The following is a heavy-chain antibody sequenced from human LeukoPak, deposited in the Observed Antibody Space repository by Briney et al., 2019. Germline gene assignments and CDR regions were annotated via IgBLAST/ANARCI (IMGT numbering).Heavy chain of an antibody. CDR3: ARDGTTSRDWIFDY. D-gene: IGHD2-21*02. V-gene: IGHV3-64*01. J-gene: IGHJ4*02. CDR2: ISSNGGST. CDR1: GFTFSSYA. Sequence: GGSLRLSCAASGFTFSSYAMHWVRQAPGKGLEYVSAISSNGGSTYYANSVKGRFTISRDNYKNTLYLQMGSLRAEDMAVYYCARDGTTSRDWIFDYWGQGTLVTVSS.